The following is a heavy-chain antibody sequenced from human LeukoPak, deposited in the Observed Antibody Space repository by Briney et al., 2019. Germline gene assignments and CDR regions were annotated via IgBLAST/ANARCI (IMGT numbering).Heavy chain of an antibody. CDR3: AREAVVGYYGMDV. V-gene: IGHV1-2*02. D-gene: IGHD2-21*01. J-gene: IGHJ6*02. CDR2: INPNTGDT. CDR1: GYTFTGYF. Sequence: ASVKVSCKASGYTFTGYFMHWVRQAPGQGLEWMGWINPNTGDTRYAQKFQGRVTMTRDTSISTAYMELSRLRSDDTALYYCAREAVVGYYGMDVWGQETTVTVSS.